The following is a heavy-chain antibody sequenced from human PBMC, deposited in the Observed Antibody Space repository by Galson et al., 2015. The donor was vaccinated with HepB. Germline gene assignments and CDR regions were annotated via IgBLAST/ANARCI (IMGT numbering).Heavy chain of an antibody. J-gene: IGHJ4*02. V-gene: IGHV3-33*01. Sequence: SLRLSCAASGFRFNNYAMHWIRQGPGKGLEWLALIWSDSTDIIYADSVRGRFTISRDNSKNILYLGMNRLRADDTGVYFCVRGENRSGCRYDYWGQGALVTVSS. CDR1: GFRFNNYA. D-gene: IGHD6-19*01. CDR2: IWSDSTDI. CDR3: VRGENRSGCRYDY.